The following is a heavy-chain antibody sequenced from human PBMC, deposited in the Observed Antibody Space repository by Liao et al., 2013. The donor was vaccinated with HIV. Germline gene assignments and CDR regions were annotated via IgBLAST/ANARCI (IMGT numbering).Heavy chain of an antibody. CDR2: INHSGST. J-gene: IGHJ6*03. V-gene: IGHV4-34*01. CDR3: AREETSSYFDFWSGFHYYYYMDV. CDR1: GESLSGYY. Sequence: QVQLVQWGAGLVKPSETLSLTCAVYGESLSGYYWTWIRQAPGKGLEWIGEINHSGSTNYNPSLKSRVTMSVDTSKRQVSLKLRSVTAADTAVYYCAREETSSYFDFWSGFHYYYYMDVWGKGTTVTVSS. D-gene: IGHD3-3*01.